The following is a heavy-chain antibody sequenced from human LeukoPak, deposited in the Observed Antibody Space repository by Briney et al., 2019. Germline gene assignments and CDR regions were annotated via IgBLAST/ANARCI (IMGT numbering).Heavy chain of an antibody. D-gene: IGHD4-23*01. CDR1: GFALRHFY. CDR2: ISGSSSST. Sequence: GGSRRLSCVASGFALRHFYMSWVRQAPGKGLEWVSFISGSSSSTFYADSVKGRFTVSRDNAKNTLYLQMNSLRDEDTAVYYCARNPGGIGDYWGQGTLVTASS. CDR3: ARNPGGIGDY. J-gene: IGHJ4*02. V-gene: IGHV3-11*03.